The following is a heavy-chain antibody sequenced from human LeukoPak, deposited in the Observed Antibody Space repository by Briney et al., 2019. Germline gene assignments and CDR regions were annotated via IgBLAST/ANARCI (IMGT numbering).Heavy chain of an antibody. J-gene: IGHJ6*03. D-gene: IGHD1-1*01. V-gene: IGHV1-46*01. CDR3: AREGRIYYYYMDV. CDR1: GYTFTSYY. CDR2: INPSGGST. Sequence: ASVKVSCKASGYTFTSYYMHWVRQAPGQGLEWMGIINPSGGSTSYAQKFQGRLTMTRDTSTSTVYMELSSLRSEDTAVYSCAREGRIYYYYMDVWGKGTTVTVSS.